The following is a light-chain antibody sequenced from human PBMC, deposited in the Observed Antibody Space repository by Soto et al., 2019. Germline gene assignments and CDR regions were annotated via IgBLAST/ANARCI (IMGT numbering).Light chain of an antibody. CDR1: TTDIDNYDS. CDR3: SLYYSNGSLI. V-gene: IGLV2-18*01. CDR2: DVN. J-gene: IGLJ1*01. Sequence: QSGLTHPPYVSASPGDRLTIPRTETTTDIDNYDSVSWYQQAPGTAPKLIIYDVNNRPSGAPDRFSGSTSGNTASLTISGLQAEDENDYFCSLYYSNGSLIFGPGNKVTVL.